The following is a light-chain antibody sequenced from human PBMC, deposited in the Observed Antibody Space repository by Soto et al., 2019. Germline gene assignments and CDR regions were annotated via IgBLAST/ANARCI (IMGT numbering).Light chain of an antibody. CDR3: GTWDTSLSAVV. Sequence: QSVLTQPPSVSAAPGQKVTLSCSGSSSNIGKNYVSWYQRLPGTAPKLLIYDNNERSSGIPDRFSGSKSGTSATLGIAGLQTGDEADYYCGTWDTSLSAVVFGGGTKLTVL. V-gene: IGLV1-51*01. CDR2: DNN. CDR1: SSNIGKNY. J-gene: IGLJ2*01.